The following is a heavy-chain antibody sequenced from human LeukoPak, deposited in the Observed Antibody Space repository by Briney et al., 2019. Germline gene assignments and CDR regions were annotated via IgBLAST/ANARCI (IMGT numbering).Heavy chain of an antibody. CDR2: SDPEDGER. CDR1: GKTLSDLS. D-gene: IGHD5-18*01. CDR3: VTGFTTMAVDYFDY. Sequence: ASVKVSCEVSGKTLSDLSIHWLRQPPGKGLEWLGGSDPEDGERIYAQMFQGRVTMTEDTSIDTAYMELSSLRSEDTAVYYCVTGFTTMAVDYFDYWGQRTLVTVSP. J-gene: IGHJ4*02. V-gene: IGHV1-24*01.